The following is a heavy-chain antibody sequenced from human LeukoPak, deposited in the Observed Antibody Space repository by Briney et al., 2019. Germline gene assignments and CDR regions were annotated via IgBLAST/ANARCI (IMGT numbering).Heavy chain of an antibody. V-gene: IGHV4-31*03. CDR1: GGSISSGAYY. J-gene: IGHJ4*02. CDR2: IYYSGTT. Sequence: PSETLSLTCSVSGGSISSGAYYWRWLRQHPGKGLEWIGYIYYSGTTYYNPFLKSRFTISANTYKNLFSLKLNSVTAADTAVYYCAIDYGDYCIDYWGQGTLVTVSS. CDR3: AIDYGDYCIDY. D-gene: IGHD4-17*01.